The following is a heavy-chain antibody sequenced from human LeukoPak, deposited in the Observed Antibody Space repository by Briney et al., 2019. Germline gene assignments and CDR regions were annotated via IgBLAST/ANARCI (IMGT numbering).Heavy chain of an antibody. CDR1: GGSISSTSYY. D-gene: IGHD2-2*01. CDR3: ARWLGSPREGFLDY. Sequence: SETLSLTCIVSGGSISSTSYYWGWIRQSPGKGLEWIGSIHYRGTTYYNPSLLSRGTISVDTSKNQFSLKLSSVTAADTAVYYCARWLGSPREGFLDYWGQGTLVTVSS. CDR2: IHYRGTT. V-gene: IGHV4-39*07. J-gene: IGHJ4*02.